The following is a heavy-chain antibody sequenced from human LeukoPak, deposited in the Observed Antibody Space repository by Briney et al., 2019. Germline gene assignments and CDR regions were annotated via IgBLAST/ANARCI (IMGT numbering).Heavy chain of an antibody. CDR1: GYTFTSYD. J-gene: IGHJ4*02. V-gene: IGHV1-8*03. CDR3: ARGRGSSWYNPVMFDY. CDR2: MNPNSGNT. Sequence: ASVKVSCKASGYTFTSYDINWVRQATGQGLEWMGWMNPNSGNTGYAQKFQGRVTITRNTSISTAYMELSSLRSEDTAVYYCARGRGSSWYNPVMFDYWGQGTLVTVSS. D-gene: IGHD6-13*01.